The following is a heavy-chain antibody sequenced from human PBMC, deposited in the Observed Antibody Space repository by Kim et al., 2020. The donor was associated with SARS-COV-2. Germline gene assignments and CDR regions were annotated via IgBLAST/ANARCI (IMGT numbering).Heavy chain of an antibody. V-gene: IGHV4-39*01. CDR3: AGDRRYCSGGSCWEAYNWFDP. Sequence: SETLSLTCAVSGGSIRSTNNYWGWIRQPPGKGLEWIGSVYYSGSTYYNPSLKSRVTISVDTSKNQFSLKLNSMTAADTAVYYCAGDRRYCSGGSCWEAYNWFDPWGQGTLVPVSS. CDR1: GGSIRSTNNY. J-gene: IGHJ5*02. CDR2: VYYSGST. D-gene: IGHD2-15*01.